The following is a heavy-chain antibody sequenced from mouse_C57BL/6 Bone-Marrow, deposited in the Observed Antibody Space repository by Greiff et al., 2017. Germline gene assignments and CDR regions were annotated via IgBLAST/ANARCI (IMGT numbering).Heavy chain of an antibody. J-gene: IGHJ4*01. D-gene: IGHD2-1*01. Sequence: QVQLQQPGAELVMPGASVKLSCKASGYTFTSYWMHWVKQRPGKGLEWIGEIDPSDSYTNYNQKFKGKSTLTVDKSSSTAYMQLSSLTSEDSAVYYCALYPYAMDYWGQGTSVTGSS. V-gene: IGHV1-69*01. CDR1: GYTFTSYW. CDR2: IDPSDSYT. CDR3: ALYPYAMDY.